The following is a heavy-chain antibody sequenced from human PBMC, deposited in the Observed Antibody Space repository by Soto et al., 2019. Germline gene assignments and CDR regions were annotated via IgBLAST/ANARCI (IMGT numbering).Heavy chain of an antibody. J-gene: IGHJ5*02. CDR2: IHYSGGATYSP. V-gene: IGHV4-31*03. Sequence: QVQLQESGPGLVEPSQTLSLICTVSGASIITDGYYWTWIRQHPGKGLEWLGYIHYSGGATYSPSYNPSLQSRIDRSVDSSTSLLYLKLTSVTAADTALYYSARVQRYYQDSSGYQPFDPLGQGTLVTVSS. CDR3: ARVQRYYQDSSGYQPFDP. CDR1: GASIITDGYY. D-gene: IGHD3-22*01.